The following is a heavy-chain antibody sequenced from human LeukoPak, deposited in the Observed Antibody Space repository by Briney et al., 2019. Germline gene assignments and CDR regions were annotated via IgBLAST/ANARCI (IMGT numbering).Heavy chain of an antibody. Sequence: GGSLRLSCAASEFTFSNYAVHWVRQAPGKGLQWVAVISYDGNTIHYADSVKGRFTISRNTSKNTLYLQMNSLRTEDTAVYYCARSGGLQKFDYWGQGTLVTVSS. CDR1: EFTFSNYA. D-gene: IGHD4-11*01. V-gene: IGHV3-30-3*01. CDR2: ISYDGNTI. CDR3: ARSGGLQKFDY. J-gene: IGHJ4*02.